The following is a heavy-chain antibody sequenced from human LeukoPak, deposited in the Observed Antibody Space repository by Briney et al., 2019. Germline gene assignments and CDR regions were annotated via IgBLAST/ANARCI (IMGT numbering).Heavy chain of an antibody. J-gene: IGHJ4*02. CDR1: GFTFSNAW. D-gene: IGHD3-22*01. Sequence: GGSLRLSRAASGFTFSNAWMSWVRQAPGKGLEWVGRIKSKTDGGTTDYAAPVKGRFTISRDDSKNTLYLQMNSLKTEDTAVYYCTTPDYDSSGYYYGYFDYWGQGTLVTVSS. CDR2: IKSKTDGGTT. V-gene: IGHV3-15*01. CDR3: TTPDYDSSGYYYGYFDY.